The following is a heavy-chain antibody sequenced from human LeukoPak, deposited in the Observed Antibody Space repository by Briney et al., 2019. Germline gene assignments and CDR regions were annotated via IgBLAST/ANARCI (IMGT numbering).Heavy chain of an antibody. Sequence: GGSLRLSCAASEFTVSSNFLSWVRQPPGKGLEWVSDIYSGGSTYYADSVKGRFTISRDNAKNSLYLQMNSLRAEDTAVYYCARGPRIAAAGTGYWGQGTLVTVSS. J-gene: IGHJ4*02. CDR2: IYSGGST. V-gene: IGHV3-53*01. D-gene: IGHD6-13*01. CDR1: EFTVSSNF. CDR3: ARGPRIAAAGTGY.